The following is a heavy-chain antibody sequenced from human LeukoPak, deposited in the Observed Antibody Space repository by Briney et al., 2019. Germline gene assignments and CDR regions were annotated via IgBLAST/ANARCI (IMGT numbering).Heavy chain of an antibody. V-gene: IGHV1-8*01. CDR1: GYTFTSYD. CDR3: ARGGAFCSITTCHEFDH. CDR2: MNPKSGNT. J-gene: IGHJ4*02. D-gene: IGHD2-2*01. Sequence: ASVKVSCKASGYTFTSYDINWVRQATGQGLEWMGWMNPKSGNTGYAQKFQGRVTMTRDTSNTTGYMELRSLRPDDTATYYCARGGAFCSITTCHEFDHWGQGTLVIVSS.